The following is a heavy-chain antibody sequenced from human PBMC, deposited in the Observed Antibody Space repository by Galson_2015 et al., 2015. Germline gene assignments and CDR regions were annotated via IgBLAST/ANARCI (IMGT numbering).Heavy chain of an antibody. Sequence: SLRLSCAASGFSFDDYAMHWVRQPPGKGLEWVSGISWDGATIGHGDSLKGRFTISRDNAKNTLFLQMNSLRLEDTALYYCAKANTAMIWREAFDYWGQGILVTVSS. CDR3: AKANTAMIWREAFDY. J-gene: IGHJ4*02. V-gene: IGHV3-9*01. CDR2: ISWDGATI. D-gene: IGHD5-18*01. CDR1: GFSFDDYA.